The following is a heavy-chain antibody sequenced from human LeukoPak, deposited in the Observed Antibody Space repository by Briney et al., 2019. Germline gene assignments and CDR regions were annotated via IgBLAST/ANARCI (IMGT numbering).Heavy chain of an antibody. CDR3: ARQSLSYYYGSGSYRHYYYYYMDV. Sequence: GESLKISCKGSGYSFTSYWIGWVRQMPGKGLEWTGIIYLGDSDTRYSPSFQGQVTISADKSISTAYLQWSSLKASDTAMYYCARQSLSYYYGSGSYRHYYYYYMDVWGKGTTVTVSS. J-gene: IGHJ6*03. CDR2: IYLGDSDT. D-gene: IGHD3-10*01. V-gene: IGHV5-51*01. CDR1: GYSFTSYW.